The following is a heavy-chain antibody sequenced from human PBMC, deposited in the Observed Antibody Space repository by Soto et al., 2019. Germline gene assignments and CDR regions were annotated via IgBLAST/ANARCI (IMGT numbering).Heavy chain of an antibody. J-gene: IGHJ5*02. V-gene: IGHV1-2*04. CDR3: ARDFCSGGSCYSIWFDP. Sequence: ASVKVSCKASGYTFTGYYMHWVRQAPGQGLEWMGWINPNSGGTNYAQKFQGWVTMTRDTSISTAYMELSRLRSDDTAVYYSARDFCSGGSCYSIWFDPWGQGTLVTVSS. CDR1: GYTFTGYY. CDR2: INPNSGGT. D-gene: IGHD2-15*01.